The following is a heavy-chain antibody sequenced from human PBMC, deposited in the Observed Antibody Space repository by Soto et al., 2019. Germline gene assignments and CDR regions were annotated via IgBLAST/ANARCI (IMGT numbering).Heavy chain of an antibody. J-gene: IGHJ5*02. D-gene: IGHD6-6*01. CDR1: GGSISSSGYY. V-gene: IGHV4-39*01. CDR2: IYYSGST. Sequence: TSETLSLACTVSGGSISSSGYYWGWIRQPPGKGLEWIGSIYYSGSTYYNPSLKSRVTISVDTSKNQFSLKLSSVTAADTAVYYCASVGQLRWFDPWGQGTLVTVPS. CDR3: ASVGQLRWFDP.